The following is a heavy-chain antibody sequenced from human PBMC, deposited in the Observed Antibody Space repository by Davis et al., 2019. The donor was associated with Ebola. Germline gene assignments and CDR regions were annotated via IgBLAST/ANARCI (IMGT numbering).Heavy chain of an antibody. V-gene: IGHV3-23*01. CDR3: AKDKGQWELPDH. CDR2: SSDNGGRT. J-gene: IGHJ4*02. Sequence: GESLKTSCAASGFSFSSFAMSWVRQAPGKGLEWVSASSDNGGRTYYADSVRGRFTISRDNSKNTLYLQMNSLRVEDTAVYYCAKDKGQWELPDHWGQGTLVTVSS. CDR1: GFSFSSFA. D-gene: IGHD1-26*01.